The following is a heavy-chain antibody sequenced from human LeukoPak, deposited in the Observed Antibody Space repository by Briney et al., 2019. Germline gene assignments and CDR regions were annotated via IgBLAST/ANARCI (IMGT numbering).Heavy chain of an antibody. Sequence: GGSLRLSCAASGFTFSSYGMHWVRQAPGKGLEWVAVIWYDGSNKYYADSVKGRFTISRDNSKNTLYLQMNSLRAEDTAVYYCAGEGYYGSGSMGDYYFDYWGQGTLVTVSS. CDR3: AGEGYYGSGSMGDYYFDY. D-gene: IGHD3-10*01. CDR1: GFTFSSYG. CDR2: IWYDGSNK. V-gene: IGHV3-33*01. J-gene: IGHJ4*02.